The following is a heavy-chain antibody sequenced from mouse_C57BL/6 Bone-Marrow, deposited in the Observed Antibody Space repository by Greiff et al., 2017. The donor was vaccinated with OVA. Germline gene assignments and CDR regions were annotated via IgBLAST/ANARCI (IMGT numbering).Heavy chain of an antibody. CDR2: INSDGGST. D-gene: IGHD2-1*01. CDR1: EYEFPSHD. J-gene: IGHJ3*01. CDR3: ARRVGVYGNST. Sequence: EVKVVDSGGGLVQPGESLKLSCESNEYEFPSHDMSWVRKTPEKRLELVAAINSDGGSTYYLDTMERRFISSRDNTKKTLYLQMSSLRSEDTALYYCARRVGVYGNSTWGQGTLVTVSA. V-gene: IGHV5-2*03.